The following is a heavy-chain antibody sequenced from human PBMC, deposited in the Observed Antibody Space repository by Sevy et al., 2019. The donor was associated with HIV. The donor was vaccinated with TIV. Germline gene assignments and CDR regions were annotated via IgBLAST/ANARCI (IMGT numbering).Heavy chain of an antibody. CDR2: ISGSGGST. D-gene: IGHD2-15*01. J-gene: IGHJ4*02. Sequence: GGSLRLSCAASGFTFSSYAMSWVRQAPGKGLEWVSAISGSGGSTYYADSVKGRFTISRDNSKNTLYLQMNSLRAEDTAVYNCAKARYCSGGSCYFDYWGQGTLVTVSS. CDR3: AKARYCSGGSCYFDY. V-gene: IGHV3-23*01. CDR1: GFTFSSYA.